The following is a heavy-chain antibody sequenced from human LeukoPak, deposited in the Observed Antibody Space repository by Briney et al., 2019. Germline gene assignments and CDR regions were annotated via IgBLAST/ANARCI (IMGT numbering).Heavy chain of an antibody. CDR1: GYTFNSYA. J-gene: IGHJ5*02. CDR3: ARDNYGDYGNNWFDP. CDR2: ISYDGSNK. D-gene: IGHD4-17*01. V-gene: IGHV3-30-3*01. Sequence: PGGSLRLSCAASGYTFNSYAMHRVRQAPGKGLEWVAVISYDGSNKYYADSVKGRFTISRDNSKNTLYLQMNSLRAEDTAVYYCARDNYGDYGNNWFDPWGQGTLVAVSS.